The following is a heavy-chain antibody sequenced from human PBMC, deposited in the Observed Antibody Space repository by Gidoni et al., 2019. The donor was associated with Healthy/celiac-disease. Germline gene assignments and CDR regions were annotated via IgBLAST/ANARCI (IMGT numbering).Heavy chain of an antibody. V-gene: IGHV4-39*01. CDR2: IYYSGST. J-gene: IGHJ3*02. D-gene: IGHD3-9*01. CDR3: ARHQVDYDAFDI. Sequence: IYYSGSTYYNPSLKSRVTISVDTSKNQFSLKLSSVTAADTAVYYCARHQVDYDAFDIWGQGTMVTVSS.